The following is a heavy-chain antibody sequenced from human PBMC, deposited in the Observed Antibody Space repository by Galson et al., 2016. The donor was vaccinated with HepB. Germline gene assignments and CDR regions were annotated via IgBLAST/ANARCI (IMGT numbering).Heavy chain of an antibody. CDR2: INTAGSST. V-gene: IGHV3-74*01. J-gene: IGHJ4*02. CDR1: GFPFRKYW. D-gene: IGHD6-13*01. Sequence: SLRLSCAASGFPFRKYWMHWVRQAPGKGLVWVSRINTAGSSTTYADSVKGRFTISRDNAKNTLYLQMNSLRAEDTALYYCTRVHREGIAAAGLQIWGQGTLVIVSS. CDR3: TRVHREGIAAAGLQI.